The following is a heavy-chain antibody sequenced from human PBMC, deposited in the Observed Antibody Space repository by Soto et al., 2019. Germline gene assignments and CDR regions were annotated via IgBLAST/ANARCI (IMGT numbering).Heavy chain of an antibody. Sequence: DVQLVESGGGLVQPGGSLKLSCAASGFTLSGSDMHWVRQASGKGLEWVGRIRSKANSYATAYAASVKGRFTIFRDDSKNTTFLQMDSLKTEDTAVYYCTRHSGGPVGGYYFDYWGQGTLVTVSS. CDR3: TRHSGGPVGGYYFDY. D-gene: IGHD2-15*01. J-gene: IGHJ4*02. CDR1: GFTLSGSD. CDR2: IRSKANSYAT. V-gene: IGHV3-73*02.